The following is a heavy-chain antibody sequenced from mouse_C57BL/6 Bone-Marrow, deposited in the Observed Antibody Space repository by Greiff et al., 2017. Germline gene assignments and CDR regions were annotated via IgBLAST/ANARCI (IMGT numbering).Heavy chain of an antibody. CDR1: GYSFTGYY. V-gene: IGHV1-42*01. CDR3: ARSPTVVDGYFDG. D-gene: IGHD1-1*01. CDR2: INPSTGGT. J-gene: IGHJ1*03. Sequence: VQLQQSGPELVKPGASVKISCKASGYSFTGYYMNWVKQSPETSLEWIGEINPSTGGTTYNQKFKAKATLTVDKSASTAYMQLKSLTSEDSAVYYWARSPTVVDGYFDGWGTGTTVTGSS.